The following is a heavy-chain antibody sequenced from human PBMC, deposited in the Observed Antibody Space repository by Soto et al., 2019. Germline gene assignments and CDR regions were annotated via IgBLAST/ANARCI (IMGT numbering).Heavy chain of an antibody. J-gene: IGHJ6*02. D-gene: IGHD5-18*01. CDR2: ISSSSSYI. Sequence: GGSLRLSCAASGFTFSSYSMNWVRQAPGKGLEWVSSISSSSSYIYYADSVKGRFTISRDNAKNSLYLQMNSLRAEDTAVYYCARVGIQLRYGMDVWGQGTTVTVSS. CDR3: ARVGIQLRYGMDV. V-gene: IGHV3-21*01. CDR1: GFTFSSYS.